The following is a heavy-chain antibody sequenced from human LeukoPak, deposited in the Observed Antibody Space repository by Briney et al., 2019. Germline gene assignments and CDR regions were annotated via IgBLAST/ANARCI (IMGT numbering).Heavy chain of an antibody. V-gene: IGHV3-23*01. CDR2: ISGSGGST. CDR3: AKTDTGNYYDRFDC. J-gene: IGHJ4*02. Sequence: GGSLRLSCAASGFTFSSYAMSWVRQAPGKGLEWVSAISGSGGSTYYADSVKGRFTISRDNSENTFYLQMNGLRAEDTAVYYCAKTDTGNYYDRFDCWGQGTLVTVSS. CDR1: GFTFSSYA. D-gene: IGHD3-10*01.